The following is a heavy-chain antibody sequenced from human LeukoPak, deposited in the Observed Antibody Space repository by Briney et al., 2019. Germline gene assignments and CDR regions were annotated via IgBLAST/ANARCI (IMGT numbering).Heavy chain of an antibody. CDR3: ARHFVWQQHSYGMDV. CDR1: GGSISSSSYY. CDR2: IYYSGST. V-gene: IGHV4-39*01. D-gene: IGHD6-13*01. J-gene: IGHJ6*02. Sequence: SETLSLTCTVSGGSISSSSYYWGWIRQPPGKGLEWIGSIYYSGSTYYNPSLKSRVTISVDTSKNQFSLKLSSVTAADTAVYYCARHFVWQQHSYGMDVWGQGTTVTVSS.